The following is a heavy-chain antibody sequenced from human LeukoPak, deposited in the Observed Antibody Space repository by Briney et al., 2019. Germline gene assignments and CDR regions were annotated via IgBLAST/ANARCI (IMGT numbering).Heavy chain of an antibody. CDR1: GYTFTSYG. CDR3: ARVLDCSSTSCYKGEDY. V-gene: IGHV1-18*01. CDR2: ISAYNGNT. D-gene: IGHD2-2*02. Sequence: ASVKVSCKASGYTFTSYGISWMRQAPGQGLEWMGWISAYNGNTNYAQKLQGRVTMTTDTSTSTAYMELRSLRSDDTAVYYCARVLDCSSTSCYKGEDYWGQGTLVTVSS. J-gene: IGHJ4*02.